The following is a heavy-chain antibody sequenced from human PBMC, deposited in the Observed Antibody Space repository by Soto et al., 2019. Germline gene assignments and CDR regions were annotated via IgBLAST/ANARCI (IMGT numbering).Heavy chain of an antibody. Sequence: EVQLVEAGGGLVEPGGSLRLSCAASGFTVTNYEMSWVRQAPGKGLEWVSYINSGGTSIKYADSVKGRFTISRDNARNSLYLQMNSLRDEDTAVYYCARENYGDAFDFWGRGALVTVSS. CDR3: ARENYGDAFDF. J-gene: IGHJ4*02. D-gene: IGHD4-17*01. V-gene: IGHV3-48*03. CDR2: INSGGTSI. CDR1: GFTVTNYE.